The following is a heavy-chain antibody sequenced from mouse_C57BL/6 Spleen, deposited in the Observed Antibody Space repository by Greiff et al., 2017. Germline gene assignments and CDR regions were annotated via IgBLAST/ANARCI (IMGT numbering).Heavy chain of an antibody. V-gene: IGHV5-16*01. J-gene: IGHJ1*03. D-gene: IGHD4-1*01. Sequence: EVKLMESEGGLVQPGSSMKLSCTASGFTFSDYYMAWVRQVPEKGLEWVANINYDGSSTYYLDSLKSRFIISRDNAKNILYLQMSSLKSEDTATYYCARAVTGTIWYFDVWGTGTTVTVSS. CDR3: ARAVTGTIWYFDV. CDR1: GFTFSDYY. CDR2: INYDGSST.